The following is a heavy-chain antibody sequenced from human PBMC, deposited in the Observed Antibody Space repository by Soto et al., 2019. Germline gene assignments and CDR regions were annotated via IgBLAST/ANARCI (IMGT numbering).Heavy chain of an antibody. CDR2: INAGNGNT. CDR1: GYTFTSYA. V-gene: IGHV1-3*01. CDR3: ARDPSIVLVPAATYYYYYYGMDV. Sequence: ASVKVSCKASGYTFTSYAMHWVRQAPGQRLEWMGWINAGNGNTKYSQKFQGRVTITRDTSASTGYMELSSLRSEDTAVYYCARDPSIVLVPAATYYYYYYGMDVWGQGTTVTVSS. D-gene: IGHD2-2*01. J-gene: IGHJ6*02.